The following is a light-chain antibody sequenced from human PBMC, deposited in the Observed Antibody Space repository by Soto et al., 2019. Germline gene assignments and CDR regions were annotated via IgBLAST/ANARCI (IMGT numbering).Light chain of an antibody. CDR1: SSNIGAGHG. CDR3: QSYDTGLHVV. V-gene: IGLV1-40*01. Sequence: QSVLTQSPSVSGTPGQRVTISCTGTSSNIGAGHGVQWYQQLPGTAPKLLIYSNINRPSGVPDRFSGSTSGSSSSLAITGLQAEDEADYYCQSYDTGLHVVFGGGTKLTVL. CDR2: SNI. J-gene: IGLJ2*01.